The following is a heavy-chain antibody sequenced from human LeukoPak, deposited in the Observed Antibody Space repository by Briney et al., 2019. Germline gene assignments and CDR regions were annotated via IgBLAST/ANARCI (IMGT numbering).Heavy chain of an antibody. Sequence: SETLSLTCAVYGGSFSGYYWSWIRQPPGKGLEGIGEINHSGSTNYNPSLKSRGTISVDTSKNQFSLKLSSVTAADTAVYYCASPGYSSSSEWFDPWGQGTLVTVSS. D-gene: IGHD6-6*01. V-gene: IGHV4-34*01. CDR3: ASPGYSSSSEWFDP. CDR1: GGSFSGYY. CDR2: INHSGST. J-gene: IGHJ5*02.